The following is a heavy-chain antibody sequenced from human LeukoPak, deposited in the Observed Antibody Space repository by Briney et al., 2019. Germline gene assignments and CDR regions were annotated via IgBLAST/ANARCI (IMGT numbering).Heavy chain of an antibody. J-gene: IGHJ5*02. Sequence: PGGSLRLSCAASGFTFSSYGMHWVHQAPGKGLERVAVISYDGSNKYYADSVKGRFTISRDNSKNTLYLQMHSLSAGGTPVYYCAKDRRYQLLFWFDPWGQASLLSVCS. D-gene: IGHD2-2*01. CDR2: ISYDGSNK. CDR1: GFTFSSYG. CDR3: AKDRRYQLLFWFDP. V-gene: IGHV3-30*18.